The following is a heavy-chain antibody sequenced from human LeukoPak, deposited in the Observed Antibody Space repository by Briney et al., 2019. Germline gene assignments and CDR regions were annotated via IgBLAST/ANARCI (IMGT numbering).Heavy chain of an antibody. J-gene: IGHJ5*02. CDR2: INHSGST. Sequence: SETLSLTCAVYGGSFSGYYWSWIRQPPGKGLEWIGEINHSGSTNYSPSLKSRVTISVDTSKNQFSLKLSSVTAADTAVYYCARGLGGVVPAASRRFDPWGQGTLVTVSS. V-gene: IGHV4-34*01. CDR1: GGSFSGYY. CDR3: ARGLGGVVPAASRRFDP. D-gene: IGHD2-2*01.